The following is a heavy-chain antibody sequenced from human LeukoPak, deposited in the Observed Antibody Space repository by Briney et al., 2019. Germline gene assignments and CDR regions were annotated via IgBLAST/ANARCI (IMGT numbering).Heavy chain of an antibody. CDR1: GFTFSSYA. Sequence: GGSLRLSCAASGFTFSSYAMSWVRQAPGKGLEWVSAITGSGGSTYYADSVKGQFTISRDNSKNTLYLQMNSLRAEDTAVYYCAKDLERHSFSAWLRVDYWGQGTLVTVSS. J-gene: IGHJ4*02. V-gene: IGHV3-23*01. CDR2: ITGSGGST. D-gene: IGHD6-25*01. CDR3: AKDLERHSFSAWLRVDY.